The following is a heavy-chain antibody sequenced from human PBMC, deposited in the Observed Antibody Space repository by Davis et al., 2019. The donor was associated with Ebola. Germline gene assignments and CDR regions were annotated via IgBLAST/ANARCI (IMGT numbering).Heavy chain of an antibody. V-gene: IGHV1-3*01. Sequence: ASVKVSCKASGYTFTSYAMHWVRQAPGQRLEWMGWINAGNGNTKYSQKLQGRVTMTTDTSTSTAYMELRSLRSDDTAVYYCARASSNYYDSSGYYYMDNWFDPWGQGTLVTVSS. J-gene: IGHJ5*02. CDR2: INAGNGNT. D-gene: IGHD3-22*01. CDR1: GYTFTSYA. CDR3: ARASSNYYDSSGYYYMDNWFDP.